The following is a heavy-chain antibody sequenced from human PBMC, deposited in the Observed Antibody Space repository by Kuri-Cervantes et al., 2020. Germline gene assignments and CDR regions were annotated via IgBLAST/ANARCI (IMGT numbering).Heavy chain of an antibody. CDR3: ARRTYYYDSSGYPDY. J-gene: IGHJ4*02. Sequence: GGSLRLSCKGSGYSFTSHWIGWVRQMPGKGLEWMGIIYPGDSDTRYSPSFQGQVTISADKSISTAYLQWSSLKASDTAMYYCARRTYYYDSSGYPDYWGQGTLVTVSS. CDR1: GYSFTSHW. V-gene: IGHV5-51*01. D-gene: IGHD3-22*01. CDR2: IYPGDSDT.